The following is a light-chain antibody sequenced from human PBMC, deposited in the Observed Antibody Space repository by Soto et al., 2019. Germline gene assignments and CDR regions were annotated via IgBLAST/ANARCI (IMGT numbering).Light chain of an antibody. CDR1: SSDVGGYNY. J-gene: IGLJ3*02. CDR3: SSYAGSKNSV. Sequence: QSALTQPPSASGSPGKSVTISCTGTSSDVGGYNYVSWYQQHPDKAPKLMIYEVSKRPSGVPDRFSGSKSGNTASLTVSGLQSEDEADYYCSSYAGSKNSVFGGGTKLTVL. V-gene: IGLV2-8*01. CDR2: EVS.